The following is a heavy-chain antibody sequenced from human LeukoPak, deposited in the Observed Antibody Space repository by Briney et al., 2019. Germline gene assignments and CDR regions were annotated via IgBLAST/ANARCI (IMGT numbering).Heavy chain of an antibody. CDR1: GGTFSSYA. Sequence: SVKASCKASGGTFSSYAISWVRQAPGQGLEWMGGIIPIFGTANYAQKFQGRVTITADESTSTAYMELSSLRSEDTAVYYCAREGLPSDTAMVIWFDPWGQGTLVTVSS. CDR3: AREGLPSDTAMVIWFDP. D-gene: IGHD5-18*01. CDR2: IIPIFGTA. V-gene: IGHV1-69*13. J-gene: IGHJ5*02.